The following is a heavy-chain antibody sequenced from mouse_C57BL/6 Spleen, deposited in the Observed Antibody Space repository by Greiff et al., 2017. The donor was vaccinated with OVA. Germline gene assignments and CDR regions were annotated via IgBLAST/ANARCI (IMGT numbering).Heavy chain of an antibody. CDR1: GYTFTSYW. CDR2: IDPSNGGT. Sequence: QVQLQQPGTELVKPGASVKLSCKASGYTFTSYWMHWVKQRPGQGLEWIGNIDPSNGGTNYNEKFKSKATLTVDKSSSTAYMQLSSLTSEDSAVYYCARDYGSSYRWYFDVWGTGTTVTVSS. V-gene: IGHV1-53*01. D-gene: IGHD1-1*01. J-gene: IGHJ1*03. CDR3: ARDYGSSYRWYFDV.